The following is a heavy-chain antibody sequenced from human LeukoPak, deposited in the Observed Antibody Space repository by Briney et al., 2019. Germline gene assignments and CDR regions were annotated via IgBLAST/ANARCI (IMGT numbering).Heavy chain of an antibody. V-gene: IGHV3-33*01. D-gene: IGHD3-10*01. Sequence: GGSLRLSCAASGFTFSSYGIHWARQAPGKGLEWVTVIWYDGSKRYYADSVKGRFTISRDNSKNTLYLQMNSLTAEDTAVYYCALEDGDTPFGAFDVWGQGTMVTVSS. CDR1: GFTFSSYG. CDR3: ALEDGDTPFGAFDV. J-gene: IGHJ3*01. CDR2: IWYDGSKR.